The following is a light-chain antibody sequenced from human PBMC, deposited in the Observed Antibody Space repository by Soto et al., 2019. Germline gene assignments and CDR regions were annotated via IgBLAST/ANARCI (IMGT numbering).Light chain of an antibody. V-gene: IGKV1-5*01. CDR1: QSISSW. CDR3: QQYNSYSTWT. CDR2: DAS. Sequence: STLSASVGDRVTITCRASQSISSWLAWYQQKPGKAPKLLTYDASSLESGVPSRFSGSGSGTEFTLTISSLQPDDFATYYCQQYNSYSTWTFGQGTKVDIK. J-gene: IGKJ1*01.